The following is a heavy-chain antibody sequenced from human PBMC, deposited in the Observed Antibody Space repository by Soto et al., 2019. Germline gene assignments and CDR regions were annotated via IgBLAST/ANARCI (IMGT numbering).Heavy chain of an antibody. V-gene: IGHV3-21*01. CDR2: ISSSSSYI. CDR3: ARDPRDIVVVPAAIDHFDP. J-gene: IGHJ5*02. D-gene: IGHD2-2*01. Sequence: GGSLRLSCAASGFTFSSYSMNWVRQAPGKGLEWVSSISSSSSYIYYADSVKGRFTISRDNAKNSLYLQMNSLRAEDTAVYYCARDPRDIVVVPAAIDHFDPWGQGTLVTVSS. CDR1: GFTFSSYS.